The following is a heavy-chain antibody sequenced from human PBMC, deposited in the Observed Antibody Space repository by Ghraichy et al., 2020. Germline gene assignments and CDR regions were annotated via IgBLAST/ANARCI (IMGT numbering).Heavy chain of an antibody. CDR3: AQSGIQLVVDY. V-gene: IGHV4-38-2*02. Sequence: SQTLSLTCTVSGYSISSGYYWGWIRQPPGKGLEWIGSIYHSGSTYYNPSLKSRVTISVDTSKNQFSLKLSSVTAADTAVYYCAQSGIQLVVDYWGQGTLVTVSS. D-gene: IGHD5-18*01. CDR2: IYHSGST. CDR1: GYSISSGYY. J-gene: IGHJ4*02.